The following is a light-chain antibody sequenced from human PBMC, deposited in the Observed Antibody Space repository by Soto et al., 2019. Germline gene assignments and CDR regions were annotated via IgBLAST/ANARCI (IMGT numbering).Light chain of an antibody. V-gene: IGKV1-39*01. J-gene: IGKJ4*01. Sequence: DIQMTQSPSSLSASVGDRVTITCRASQSISRYLNWYQQKPGKAPKLLIYAASSLQSGVPSRFSGSGSGTDFTLTISSLQPEDFATYYCQQSYSTPPSTPPTFGGGTKVEIK. CDR1: QSISRY. CDR2: AAS. CDR3: QQSYSTPPSTPPT.